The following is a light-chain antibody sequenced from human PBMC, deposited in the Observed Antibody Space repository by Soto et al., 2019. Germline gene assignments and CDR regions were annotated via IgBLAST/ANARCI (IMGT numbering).Light chain of an antibody. Sequence: VMTKSAVTLSLSPWARATLSCKGSQSVISSLAGYQQKPGQAPRLIIYGAYTRATGIPDRFSGSGSCTDFSLTISSLQSEDVAVYYCQHYNNWPPWTCGQGTKVDIK. J-gene: IGKJ1*01. CDR2: GAY. V-gene: IGKV3-15*01. CDR1: QSVISS. CDR3: QHYNNWPPWT.